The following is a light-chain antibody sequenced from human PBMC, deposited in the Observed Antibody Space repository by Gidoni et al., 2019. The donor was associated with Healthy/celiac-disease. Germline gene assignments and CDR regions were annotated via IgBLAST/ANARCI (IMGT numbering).Light chain of an antibody. CDR3: QQYGSSPFT. V-gene: IGKV3-20*01. CDR2: GAS. J-gene: IGKJ3*01. Sequence: DIVLTQSPGTLSLSPGERATLSCRASQSVSSSYLAWYQQKPGQAPRLLIYGASSRAPGIPHRFSGSGSGTDFTLTISRLEPEDFAVYYCQQYGSSPFTFGPGTKVDIK. CDR1: QSVSSSY.